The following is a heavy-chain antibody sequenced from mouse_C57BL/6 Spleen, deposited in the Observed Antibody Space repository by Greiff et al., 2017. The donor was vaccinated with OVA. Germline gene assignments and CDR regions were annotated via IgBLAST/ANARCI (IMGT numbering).Heavy chain of an antibody. CDR3: ARSSYSFDY. V-gene: IGHV1-82*01. CDR1: GYAFSSSW. CDR2: IYPGDGDT. Sequence: QVQLQQSGPELVKPGASVKISCKASGYAFSSSWMNWVKQRPGKGLEWIGRIYPGDGDTNYNGKFKGKATLTADKSSSTAYMQLSSLTSEDSAVYCCARSSYSFDYWGQGTTLTVSS. J-gene: IGHJ2*01. D-gene: IGHD2-12*01.